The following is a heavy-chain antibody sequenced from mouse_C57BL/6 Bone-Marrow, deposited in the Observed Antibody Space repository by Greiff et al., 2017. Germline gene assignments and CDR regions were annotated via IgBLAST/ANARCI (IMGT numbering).Heavy chain of an antibody. Sequence: EVKLVESGGGLVKPGGSLKLSCAASGFTFSSYAMSWVRQTPEKRLEWVATFSAGGSYTYYPDNVKGRFTFSRDNAKNNLYLQMRHLKSEDTAMYYSARGGSSSLYYFDYWGQGTTRTVSS. J-gene: IGHJ2*01. V-gene: IGHV5-4*03. CDR2: FSAGGSYT. CDR3: ARGGSSSLYYFDY. CDR1: GFTFSSYA. D-gene: IGHD1-1*01.